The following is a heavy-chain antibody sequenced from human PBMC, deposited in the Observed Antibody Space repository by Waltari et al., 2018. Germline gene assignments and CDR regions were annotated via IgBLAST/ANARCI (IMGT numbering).Heavy chain of an antibody. CDR1: GGSLSRGDL. CDR2: IYHSGTT. CDR3: AREREGGIRGQYGLDV. V-gene: IGHV4-4*02. Sequence: QVQLQESGPGLVKPSGTLYLTCAVSGGSLSRGDLWSWVRQPPGKGLEWIGDIYHSGTTNYNPSLESRVTISIDNPKNHCSLKLRSVTAADTAMYYCAREREGGIRGQYGLDVWGQGTTVTVSS. D-gene: IGHD3-16*02. J-gene: IGHJ6*02.